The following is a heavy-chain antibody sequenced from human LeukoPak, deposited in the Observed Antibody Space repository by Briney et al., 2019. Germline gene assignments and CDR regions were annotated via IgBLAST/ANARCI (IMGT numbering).Heavy chain of an antibody. CDR1: GGSISSYY. D-gene: IGHD3-9*01. Sequence: SETLSLTCTVSGGSISSYYWGWIRQPPGKGLEWVGSIYYSGSTYYNPSFKSRVTISVDTSKNQVSLKLSSVTAADTAVYYCARTLAATGDDAFDISGQGTMVTVSS. V-gene: IGHV4-39*07. J-gene: IGHJ3*02. CDR2: IYYSGST. CDR3: ARTLAATGDDAFDI.